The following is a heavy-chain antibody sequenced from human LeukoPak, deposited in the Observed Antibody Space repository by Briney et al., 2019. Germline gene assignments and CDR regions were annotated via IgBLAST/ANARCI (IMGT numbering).Heavy chain of an antibody. J-gene: IGHJ6*02. CDR2: ILNDGNSE. CDR1: GFTFSSYA. CDR3: SGAQWDLLDYYYGMDV. D-gene: IGHD1-26*01. V-gene: IGHV3-30-3*01. Sequence: PGGSLRLSCAASGFTFSSYAMHWVRQAPGKGLEWVAVILNDGNSEYYADFVKGRFTISRDNSKNTLYLQMNSLRAEDTAVYYCSGAQWDLLDYYYGMDVWGQGTTVTVSS.